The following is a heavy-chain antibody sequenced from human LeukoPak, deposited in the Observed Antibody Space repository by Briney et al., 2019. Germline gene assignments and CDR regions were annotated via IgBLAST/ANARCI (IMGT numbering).Heavy chain of an antibody. J-gene: IGHJ6*04. Sequence: GGSLRLSCAASGITFSSYAMSWVRQAPGKGLEWVSGISGSGRSTFYADSVKGRFTISRDNSKNTLYLQMNSLRAEDTAVYYCAKGRGWEASYYYYCMDVWGKGTTVTISS. D-gene: IGHD1-26*01. CDR3: AKGRGWEASYYYYCMDV. CDR2: ISGSGRST. V-gene: IGHV3-23*01. CDR1: GITFSSYA.